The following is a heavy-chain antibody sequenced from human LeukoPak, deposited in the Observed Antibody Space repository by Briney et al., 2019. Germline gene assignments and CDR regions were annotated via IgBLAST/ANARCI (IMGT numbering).Heavy chain of an antibody. Sequence: ASVKVSCKASGYTFSDYAISWVRQAPGQGLEWMGWISAYNGGTNYAQKLQGRVTMTTDTSTSTAYMELRSLSSDDTAVYYCARATTAYSGLIDNWGQGTLSPSPQ. CDR2: ISAYNGGT. D-gene: IGHD2-21*01. V-gene: IGHV1-18*01. CDR1: GYTFSDYA. J-gene: IGHJ4*02. CDR3: ARATTAYSGLIDN.